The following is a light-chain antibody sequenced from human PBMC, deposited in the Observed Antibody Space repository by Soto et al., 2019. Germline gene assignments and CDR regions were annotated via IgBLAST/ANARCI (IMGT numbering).Light chain of an antibody. CDR3: QAWDSSTYV. CDR1: KLGDKY. Sequence: SYELTQPPSVSVSPGQTASITCSGDKLGDKYACWYQQKPGQSPVLVFYQDSKRPSGIPERFSGSNSGNTATLTISGTQAMDEADYYCQAWDSSTYVFGTGTQLTVL. J-gene: IGLJ1*01. CDR2: QDS. V-gene: IGLV3-1*01.